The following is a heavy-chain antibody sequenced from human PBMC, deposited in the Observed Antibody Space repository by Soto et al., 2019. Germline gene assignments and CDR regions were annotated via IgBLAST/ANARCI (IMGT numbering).Heavy chain of an antibody. J-gene: IGHJ4*02. CDR2: IPGSSTST. CDR1: GFTFSTYA. V-gene: IGHV3-23*01. D-gene: IGHD6-6*01. CDR3: AKIGDSSSVSLPLVLLDH. Sequence: GGSLRLSCAASGFTFSTYAMSWVRQSPGKGLEWVSAIPGSSTSTYYAGSVKGRFTISRDNSKNTLYLQMNSLRVEDTAVYYCAKIGDSSSVSLPLVLLDHWGPGALVTVSS.